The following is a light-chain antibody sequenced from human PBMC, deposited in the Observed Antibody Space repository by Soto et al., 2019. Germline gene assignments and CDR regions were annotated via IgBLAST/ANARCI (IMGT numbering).Light chain of an antibody. V-gene: IGKV1-8*01. CDR1: QGISSY. Sequence: AIRMTQSPSSLSASTGDRVTITCRASQGISSYLAWYQQKPGKAPKLLIYDASSLESGVPSRFSGSGSGTEFTLTISSLQPDDFATYYCQQYNSYSKFGQGTKVDIK. CDR3: QQYNSYSK. J-gene: IGKJ1*01. CDR2: DAS.